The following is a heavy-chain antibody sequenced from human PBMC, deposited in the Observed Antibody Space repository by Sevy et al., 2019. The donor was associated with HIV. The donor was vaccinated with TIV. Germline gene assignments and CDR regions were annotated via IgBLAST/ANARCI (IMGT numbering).Heavy chain of an antibody. V-gene: IGHV1-8*01. CDR1: GYTFTSYD. J-gene: IGHJ6*02. D-gene: IGHD1-26*01. Sequence: ASVKVSCKASGYTFTSYDINWVRQATGQGLEWMGWMNPNSGNTGYAQKFQGRVTMTRNTSISTAYMELSSLRSEDTAVYCCARVSSGSYVFFYYYYGMDVWGQGTTVTVSS. CDR2: MNPNSGNT. CDR3: ARVSSGSYVFFYYYYGMDV.